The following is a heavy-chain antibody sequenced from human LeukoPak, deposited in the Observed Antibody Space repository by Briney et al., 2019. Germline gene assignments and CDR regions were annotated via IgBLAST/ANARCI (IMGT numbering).Heavy chain of an antibody. CDR3: ARGHCLDSFDY. CDR1: RFTLFNYV. CDR2: IKQDGSEK. D-gene: IGHD2-21*02. J-gene: IGHJ4*02. V-gene: IGHV3-7*01. Sequence: PGGALRLSCAASRFTLFNYVMRLVCATPGGGVGWVDNIKQDGSEKYYVASVKDRFTISRYNANNSLYLQMNSLRAEDTAVYCCARGHCLDSFDYWGQGTLVTVSS.